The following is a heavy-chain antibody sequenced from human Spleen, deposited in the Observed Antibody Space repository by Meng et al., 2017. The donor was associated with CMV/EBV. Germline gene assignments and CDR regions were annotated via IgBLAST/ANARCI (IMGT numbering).Heavy chain of an antibody. CDR3: ASTGAGYCSSITCPPAY. J-gene: IGHJ4*02. Sequence: GESLKISCAASGFTFSSYGMHWVRQAPGKGLEWVAFIRYDGSNKYYADSVKGRFTISRDNSKNTLYLQMNSLRAEDTAVYYCASTGAGYCSSITCPPAYWGQGTLVTVSS. D-gene: IGHD2-2*01. V-gene: IGHV3-30*02. CDR1: GFTFSSYG. CDR2: IRYDGSNK.